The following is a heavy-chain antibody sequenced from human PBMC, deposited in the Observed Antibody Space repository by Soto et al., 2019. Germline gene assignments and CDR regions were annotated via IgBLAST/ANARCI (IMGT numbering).Heavy chain of an antibody. CDR2: ISANNGNT. D-gene: IGHD3-3*01. J-gene: IGHJ6*02. CDR3: ARDLKNLFTRDFWSGYSLEPAYGMDV. CDR1: GYTFTSYG. Sequence: ASVKVSCKASGYTFTSYGISWVRQAPGQGLEWMGWISANNGNTNYAQKLQGRVTMTTDTSTSTAYMELRSLRSDDTAVYYCARDLKNLFTRDFWSGYSLEPAYGMDVWGQGTTVTVSS. V-gene: IGHV1-18*01.